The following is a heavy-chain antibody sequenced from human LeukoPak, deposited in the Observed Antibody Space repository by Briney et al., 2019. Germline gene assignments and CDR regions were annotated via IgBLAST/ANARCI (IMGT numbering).Heavy chain of an antibody. J-gene: IGHJ6*04. Sequence: GGSLRLSCAASGFTFSSYEMNWVRQAPGKGLEWVSYISSSGSTIYYADSVKGRFTISRDNAKNSLYLQMNSLRAGDTAVYYCAELGITMIGGVWGKGTTVTIST. V-gene: IGHV3-48*03. CDR3: AELGITMIGGV. CDR1: GFTFSSYE. D-gene: IGHD3-10*02. CDR2: ISSSGSTI.